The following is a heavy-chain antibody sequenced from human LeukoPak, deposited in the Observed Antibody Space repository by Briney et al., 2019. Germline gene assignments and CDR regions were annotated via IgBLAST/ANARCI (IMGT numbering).Heavy chain of an antibody. Sequence: AGGSLRLSCAASGFTFSSCGMHWVRQAPGKGLEWVAFIRYDGSNKYYADSVKGRFTISRDNSKNTLYLQMNSLRAEDTAVYYCAKEDGSGFDYWGQGTLVTVSS. CDR2: IRYDGSNK. CDR1: GFTFSSCG. D-gene: IGHD3-10*01. CDR3: AKEDGSGFDY. J-gene: IGHJ4*02. V-gene: IGHV3-30*02.